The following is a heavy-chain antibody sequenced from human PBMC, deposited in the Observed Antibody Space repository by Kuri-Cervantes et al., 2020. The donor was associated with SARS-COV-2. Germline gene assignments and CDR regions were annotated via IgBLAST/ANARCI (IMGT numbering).Heavy chain of an antibody. Sequence: ASVKVSCKASGDTFSSSYIHWVRQAPGQGLEWMGIINPSGDSTTYAQKLQGRVTMTTDTSTSTAYMELRSLRSDDTAVYYCARDPGGVATRYFDYWGQGTLVTVSS. D-gene: IGHD5-12*01. CDR2: INPSGDST. CDR1: GDTFSSSY. V-gene: IGHV1-46*01. CDR3: ARDPGGVATRYFDY. J-gene: IGHJ4*02.